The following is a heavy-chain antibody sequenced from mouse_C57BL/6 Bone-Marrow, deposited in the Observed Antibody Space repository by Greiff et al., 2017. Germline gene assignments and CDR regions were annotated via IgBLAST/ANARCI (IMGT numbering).Heavy chain of an antibody. CDR1: GFTFSSYG. Sequence: EVMLVESGGDLVKPGGSLKLSCAASGFTFSSYGMSWVRQTPDKRLEWVAPISSGGSYTSSPDSVKGRFTISRDNAKNTLYLQMSSLKSEDTSMYYCARHGDGYSYAMDDWGQGTSVTVSS. J-gene: IGHJ4*01. CDR3: ARHGDGYSYAMDD. D-gene: IGHD2-3*01. V-gene: IGHV5-6*02. CDR2: ISSGGSYT.